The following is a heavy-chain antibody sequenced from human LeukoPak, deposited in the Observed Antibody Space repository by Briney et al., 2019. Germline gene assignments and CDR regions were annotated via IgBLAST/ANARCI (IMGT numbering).Heavy chain of an antibody. CDR2: IYYNGNT. Sequence: PSETLSLTCTVSGGSISSGRFYWGWIRQPPGKDLEWIGTIYYNGNTYYNPSLKSRDTISLDTSKNQFSLKLSSVTAADTAVYYCARRRSPLYYYDSSGHLAPHDYWGQGTLVTVSS. D-gene: IGHD3-22*01. CDR3: ARRRSPLYYYDSSGHLAPHDY. V-gene: IGHV4-39*07. CDR1: GGSISSGRFY. J-gene: IGHJ4*02.